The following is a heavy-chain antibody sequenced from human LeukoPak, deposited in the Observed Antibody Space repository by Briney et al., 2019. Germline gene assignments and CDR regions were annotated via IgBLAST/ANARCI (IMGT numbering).Heavy chain of an antibody. J-gene: IGHJ4*02. D-gene: IGHD1-7*01. CDR2: IYSNGDT. CDR1: GGSIRSRTYF. V-gene: IGHV4-39*07. Sequence: PSETLSLTCSVSGGSIRSRTYFWGWIRQPPGKGLEWIGSIYSNGDTYYNPPLKSRFTTSLDTSKNQFSLKLSSVTAADTAIYFCTGELAGTTVHYWGQGTLVTISS. CDR3: TGELAGTTVHY.